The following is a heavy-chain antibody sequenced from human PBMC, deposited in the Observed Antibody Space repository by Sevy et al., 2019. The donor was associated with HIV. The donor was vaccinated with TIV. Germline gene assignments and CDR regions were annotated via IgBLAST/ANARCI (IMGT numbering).Heavy chain of an antibody. V-gene: IGHV3-11*06. D-gene: IGHD3-10*01. CDR3: AGDDAACREFRSPVFDY. CDR1: GFTFSDYY. J-gene: IGHJ4*02. CDR2: ISSSSSYT. Sequence: RGSLRLSCAASGFTFSDYYMSWIRQAPGKGLEWVSYISSSSSYTNYADSVKGRFTISRDNAKNSLYLQMNSLRAEDTAVYHCAGDDAACREFRSPVFDYWGQGTLVTVSS.